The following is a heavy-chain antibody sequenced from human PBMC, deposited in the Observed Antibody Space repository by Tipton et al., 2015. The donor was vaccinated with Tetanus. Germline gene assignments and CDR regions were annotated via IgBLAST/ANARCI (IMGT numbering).Heavy chain of an antibody. D-gene: IGHD3-22*01. Sequence: SLRLSCAASGFTFSSYAMHWVRQAPGKGLEWVAVISYDGSNKYYADSVKGRFTISRDNAKNSLYLQMNSLRAEDTALYHCARGTYYYDSSGYVFDYWGQGTLVTVSS. J-gene: IGHJ4*02. CDR2: ISYDGSNK. CDR1: GFTFSSYA. V-gene: IGHV3-30*04. CDR3: ARGTYYYDSSGYVFDY.